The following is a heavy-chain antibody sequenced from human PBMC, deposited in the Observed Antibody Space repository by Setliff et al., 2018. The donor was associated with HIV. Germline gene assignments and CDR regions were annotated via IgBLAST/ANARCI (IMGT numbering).Heavy chain of an antibody. Sequence: ASVKVSCKASGYTFTSYGISWVRQAPGQGLEWMGWISAYNGNTNYAQKLQGRVTMTTDTSTSTAYMELRSLRSDDTAVYYCAREIGDYYDSIGYYPSTAYYYGMDVRGQGTTVTVSS. CDR2: ISAYNGNT. CDR3: AREIGDYYDSIGYYPSTAYYYGMDV. V-gene: IGHV1-18*01. CDR1: GYTFTSYG. J-gene: IGHJ6*02. D-gene: IGHD3-22*01.